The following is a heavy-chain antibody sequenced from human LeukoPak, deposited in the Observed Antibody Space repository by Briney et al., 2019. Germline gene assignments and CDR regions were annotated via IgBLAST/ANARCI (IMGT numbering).Heavy chain of an antibody. CDR1: GYTFTGYY. D-gene: IGHD4-23*01. CDR3: ARIPSDGGDEDY. V-gene: IGHV1-2*02. Sequence: GASVKVSCKASGYTFTGYYMHWVRQAPGQGLEWMGWINPNSGGTNYAQKFQGRVTMTRDTSTSTVYMELSSLRSEDTAVYYCARIPSDGGDEDYWGQGTLVTVSS. J-gene: IGHJ4*02. CDR2: INPNSGGT.